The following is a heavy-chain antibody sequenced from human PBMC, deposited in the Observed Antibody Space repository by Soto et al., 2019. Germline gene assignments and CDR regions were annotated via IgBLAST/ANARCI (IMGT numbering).Heavy chain of an antibody. CDR3: ASGPPPYYYEPTNDDYYYYGMDV. V-gene: IGHV1-69*12. J-gene: IGHJ6*02. CDR1: GGTFSSYA. D-gene: IGHD3-22*01. CDR2: IIPIFGTA. Sequence: QVQLVQSGAEVKKPGSSVKVSCKASGGTFSSYAISWVRQAPGQGLEWMGGIIPIFGTANYAQKFQGRVTITADESTSTAYMERSSLRSEDTAVYYCASGPPPYYYEPTNDDYYYYGMDVWGQGNTVTVSS.